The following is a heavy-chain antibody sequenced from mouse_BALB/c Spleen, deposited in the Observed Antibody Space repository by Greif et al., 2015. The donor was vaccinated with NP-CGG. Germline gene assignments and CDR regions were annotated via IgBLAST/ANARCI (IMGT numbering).Heavy chain of an antibody. CDR3: ARHYYGSYYCATDY. Sequence: VQLQQPGAELVKPGASVKLSCTASGFNIKDTYMHWVKQRPEQGLEWIGRIDPANGNTKYDPKFQGKATITADTSSNAAYLQLSSLTAEDTAVYYCARHYYGSYYCATDYWGQGTSVTVSS. CDR1: GFNIKDTY. CDR2: IDPANGNT. D-gene: IGHD1-1*01. V-gene: IGHV14-3*02. J-gene: IGHJ4*01.